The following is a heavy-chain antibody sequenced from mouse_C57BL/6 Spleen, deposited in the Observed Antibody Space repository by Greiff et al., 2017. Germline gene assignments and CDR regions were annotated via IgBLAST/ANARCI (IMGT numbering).Heavy chain of an antibody. CDR1: GYTFTSYW. CDR3: AIVDSSGYLDY. V-gene: IGHV1-74*01. CDR2: IHPSDSDT. J-gene: IGHJ2*01. D-gene: IGHD3-2*02. Sequence: VQLQQPGAELVKPGASVKVSCKASGYTFTSYWMHWVKQRPGQGLEWIGRIHPSDSDTNYNQKFKGKATLTVDKSSSTAYMQLSSLTSEYSAVYYCAIVDSSGYLDYWGQGTTLTVSS.